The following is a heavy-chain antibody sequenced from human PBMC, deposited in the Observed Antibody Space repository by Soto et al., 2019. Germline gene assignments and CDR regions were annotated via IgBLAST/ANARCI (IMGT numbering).Heavy chain of an antibody. D-gene: IGHD4-17*01. Sequence: SVKVSCKASGGTFSSYAISWVRQAPGQGLEWMGGIIPIFGTANYAQKFQGRVTITADESTSTAYMELSSLRSEDTAVYYCASSTVTDPYYYGMDVWGQGTTVTVSS. V-gene: IGHV1-69*13. CDR2: IIPIFGTA. CDR1: GGTFSSYA. J-gene: IGHJ6*02. CDR3: ASSTVTDPYYYGMDV.